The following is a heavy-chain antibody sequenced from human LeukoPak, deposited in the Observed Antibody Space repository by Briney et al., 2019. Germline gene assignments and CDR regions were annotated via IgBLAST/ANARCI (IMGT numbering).Heavy chain of an antibody. D-gene: IGHD4-11*01. CDR3: ARPHTVLYNWFDP. CDR1: GYTFTGYY. J-gene: IGHJ5*02. CDR2: INPNSGGT. V-gene: IGHV1-2*06. Sequence: GASLKVSCKASGYTFTGYYIHWVRQAPGQGLEWMGRINPNSGGTNYAQKFQGRVTMTRDTSISTAYMELSSLRSDDTAVYYCARPHTVLYNWFDPWGQGTLVTVSS.